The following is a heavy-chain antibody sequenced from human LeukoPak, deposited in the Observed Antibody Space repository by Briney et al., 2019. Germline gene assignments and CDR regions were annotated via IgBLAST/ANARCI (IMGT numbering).Heavy chain of an antibody. V-gene: IGHV4-39*01. CDR1: GCSISSSSHY. CDR3: ARQKGGSSWSDY. D-gene: IGHD6-13*01. J-gene: IGHJ4*02. CDR2: NYYSGST. Sequence: PSETLSLTCSVSGCSISSSSHYWVWIRQPPGKGLEWIGSNYYSGSTYDNPSLKTRVTISVDTSKNQFSLRLSSVTAADTAVYYCARQKGGSSWSDYWGQRTLVTVSS.